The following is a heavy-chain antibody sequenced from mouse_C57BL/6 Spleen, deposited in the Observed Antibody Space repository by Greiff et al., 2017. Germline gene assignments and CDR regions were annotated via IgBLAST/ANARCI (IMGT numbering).Heavy chain of an antibody. J-gene: IGHJ4*01. Sequence: VQLQQSGAELMKPGASVKLSCKATGYTFTGYWIEWVKQRPGHGLEWIGEILPGSGSTNYNAKFKGKATLTADTSSITAYMQLSSLTTEDSAIYYCARWIYYHGSSDYAMDYWGQGTSVTVSS. V-gene: IGHV1-9*01. CDR2: ILPGSGST. CDR1: GYTFTGYW. D-gene: IGHD1-1*01. CDR3: ARWIYYHGSSDYAMDY.